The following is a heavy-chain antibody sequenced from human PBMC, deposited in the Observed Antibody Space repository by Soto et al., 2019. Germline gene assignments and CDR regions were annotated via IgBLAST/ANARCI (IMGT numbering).Heavy chain of an antibody. J-gene: IGHJ4*02. CDR1: GFTFSSYA. Sequence: PGGSLRLSCAASGFTFSSYAMSWVRQAPGKGLEWVSAISGSGGSTYYADSVKGRFTISRDNSKNTLYLQMSSLRAEDTAVYYCAKDLGGYGYGYYWGQGTLVTVSS. CDR2: ISGSGGST. D-gene: IGHD5-18*01. V-gene: IGHV3-23*01. CDR3: AKDLGGYGYGYY.